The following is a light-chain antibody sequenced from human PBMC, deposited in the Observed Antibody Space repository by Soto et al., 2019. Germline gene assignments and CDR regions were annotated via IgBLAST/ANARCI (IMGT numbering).Light chain of an antibody. CDR3: SSYTSSNTVYV. V-gene: IGLV2-14*01. Sequence: QSVLTQPASVSGSPGQSITISCTGTSSDVGGYYYVSWYQHHPGKAPKLMIYQVSTRPSGVSTRFSGSKSGNTASLTISGLQAGDEADYYCSSYTSSNTVYVFGTGTKVTVL. J-gene: IGLJ1*01. CDR1: SSDVGGYYY. CDR2: QVS.